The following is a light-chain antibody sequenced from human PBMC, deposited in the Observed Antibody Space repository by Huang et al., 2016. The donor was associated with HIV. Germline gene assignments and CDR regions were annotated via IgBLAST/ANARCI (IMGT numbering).Light chain of an antibody. Sequence: EIVLTQSPATLSLSPGEGATLSCRASQSIGSYLAWYQQRPGQAPRLLIYDASIRATGIPARFSGRGSGTDFTLTISSLEPEGFAVYYCQQRNNWPPWTFGQGTKVELK. J-gene: IGKJ1*01. V-gene: IGKV3-11*01. CDR3: QQRNNWPPWT. CDR2: DAS. CDR1: QSIGSY.